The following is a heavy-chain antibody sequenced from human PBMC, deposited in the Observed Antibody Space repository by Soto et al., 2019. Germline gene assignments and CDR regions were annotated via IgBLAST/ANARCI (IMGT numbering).Heavy chain of an antibody. CDR1: GGTFNNYA. Sequence: QVQLVQSGAEVKKPGSSVKVSCKASGGTFNNYAISCVRQAPGQGLEWMGGIIPIIGTADYAHKFQGRLAISADESTGTTFMELSSLRSEDTALYYCASGVVDVVATSAFDYWGQGTLVTVSS. CDR2: IIPIIGTA. V-gene: IGHV1-69*01. J-gene: IGHJ4*02. CDR3: ASGVVDVVATSAFDY. D-gene: IGHD5-12*01.